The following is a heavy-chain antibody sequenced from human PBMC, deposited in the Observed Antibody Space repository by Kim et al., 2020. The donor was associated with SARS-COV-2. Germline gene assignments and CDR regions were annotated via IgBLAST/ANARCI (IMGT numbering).Heavy chain of an antibody. V-gene: IGHV3-21*01. CDR1: GFTFSSYS. CDR3: ARGVAAGEFDY. D-gene: IGHD6-13*01. Sequence: GGSLRLSCAASGFTFSSYSMNWVRQAPGKGLEWVSSISSSSSYIYYADSVKGRFTISRDNAKNSLYLQMNSLRAEDTAVYYCARGVAAGEFDYWGQGTLVTVSS. J-gene: IGHJ4*02. CDR2: ISSSSSYI.